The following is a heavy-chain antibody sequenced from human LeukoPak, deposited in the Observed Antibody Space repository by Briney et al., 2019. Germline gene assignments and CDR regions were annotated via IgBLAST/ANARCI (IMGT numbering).Heavy chain of an antibody. V-gene: IGHV3-7*01. J-gene: IGHJ6*03. CDR2: IKQDESEK. CDR1: GFTFRGYW. Sequence: PGGSLRLSCAASGFTFRGYWMSWVRQVPGKGLEWVANIKQDESEKYYVDSVKGRFTVSRDNAQNSLHLQMNSLRAEDTAVYYCARESAYRRYDYYHYMDVWGEGTTVTVS. CDR3: ARESAYRRYDYYHYMDV. D-gene: IGHD4-11*01.